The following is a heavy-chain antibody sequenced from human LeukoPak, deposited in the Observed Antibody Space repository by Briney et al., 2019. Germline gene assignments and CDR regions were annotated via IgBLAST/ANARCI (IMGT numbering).Heavy chain of an antibody. J-gene: IGHJ4*02. CDR3: TTDTPGYYDSSGYYRMAFDY. V-gene: IGHV3-15*01. CDR1: GFTFSNAW. Sequence: GGSLRLSCAASGFTFSNAWMSWVRQAPGKGLEWVGRIKSKTDGGTTDYAAPVKGRFTISRDDSKNTLYLQMNSLKTEDTAEYYCTTDTPGYYDSSGYYRMAFDYWGQGTLVTVSS. D-gene: IGHD3-22*01. CDR2: IKSKTDGGTT.